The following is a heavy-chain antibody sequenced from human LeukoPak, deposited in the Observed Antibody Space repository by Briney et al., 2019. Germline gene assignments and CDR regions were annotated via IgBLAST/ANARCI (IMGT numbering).Heavy chain of an antibody. CDR2: INPNSGGT. D-gene: IGHD6-19*01. V-gene: IGHV1-2*02. CDR3: ARGKAVADRYYFDY. Sequence: ASVKVSCKASGYTFTSYDINWVRQATGQGLEWMGWINPNSGGTNYAQKFQGRVTMTRDTSISTAYMELSRLRSDDTAVYYCARGKAVADRYYFDYWGQGTLVTVSS. CDR1: GYTFTSYD. J-gene: IGHJ4*02.